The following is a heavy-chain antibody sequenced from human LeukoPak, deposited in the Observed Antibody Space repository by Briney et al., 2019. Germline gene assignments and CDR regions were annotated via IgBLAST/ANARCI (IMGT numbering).Heavy chain of an antibody. CDR3: ARDSSIPY. CDR1: GFTFSAYL. CDR2: IKQDGSEK. V-gene: IGHV3-7*03. Sequence: PGGSLRLPCAASGFTFSAYLMSWVRQAPGKGLEWVANIKQDGSEKYCVDSVKGRFTISRDNAKNSLYLQMNSLRAEDTAMYYCARDSSIPYWGQGTLVTVSS. D-gene: IGHD2-2*02. J-gene: IGHJ4*02.